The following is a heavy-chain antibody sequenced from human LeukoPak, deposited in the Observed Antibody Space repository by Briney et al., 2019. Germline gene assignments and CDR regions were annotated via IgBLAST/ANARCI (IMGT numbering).Heavy chain of an antibody. CDR1: GFTFSTYA. Sequence: PGGSLRLSCAASGFTFSTYAMSWVRQAPGEGLEWVSSISSSSIYIYYGDSVKGRFTISRDNAKNSLYLQMNSLRAEDTAVYYCARVAGHTNYPNYYYYYMDVWGKGTTVTVSS. V-gene: IGHV3-21*01. J-gene: IGHJ6*03. D-gene: IGHD4-11*01. CDR2: ISSSSIYI. CDR3: ARVAGHTNYPNYYYYYMDV.